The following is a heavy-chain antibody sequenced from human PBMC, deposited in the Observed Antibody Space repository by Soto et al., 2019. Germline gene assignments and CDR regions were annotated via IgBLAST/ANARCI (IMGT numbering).Heavy chain of an antibody. CDR1: GFTFSSYG. D-gene: IGHD3-22*01. Sequence: GGSLRLSCAASGFTFSSYGMHWVRQAPGKGLEWVAVISYNGSNKYYADSVKGRFTISRDNSKNTLYLQMNSLRAEDTAVYYCAKDPFAKITYYDSSGYYWRDWGQGTLVTVSS. CDR2: ISYNGSNK. CDR3: AKDPFAKITYYDSSGYYWRD. J-gene: IGHJ4*02. V-gene: IGHV3-30*18.